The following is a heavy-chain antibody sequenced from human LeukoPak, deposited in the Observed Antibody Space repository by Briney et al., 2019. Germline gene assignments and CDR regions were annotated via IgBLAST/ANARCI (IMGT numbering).Heavy chain of an antibody. CDR3: ARVDRYHYYLDV. V-gene: IGHV1-69*05. Sequence: SVKVSCKASGGTFSSYSITWVRQAPGQGLEWMGGIMPLFNTANYAQQFQGRVTITTDESTSTAYMELSSLRFEDTAMYYCARVDRYHYYLDVWGKGTTVTVYS. CDR2: IMPLFNTA. J-gene: IGHJ6*03. CDR1: GGTFSSYS.